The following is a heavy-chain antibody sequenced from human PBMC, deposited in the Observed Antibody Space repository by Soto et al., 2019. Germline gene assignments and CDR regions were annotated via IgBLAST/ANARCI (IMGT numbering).Heavy chain of an antibody. CDR2: ISSSSSTI. CDR1: GFTFSSYS. D-gene: IGHD6-6*01. J-gene: IGHJ6*02. V-gene: IGHV3-48*02. CDR3: ARPEYSSSSYGMDV. Sequence: PGGSLRICCAACGFTFSSYSMNWVRQAPGKGLEWVSYISSSSSTIYYADSVKGRFTISRDNAKNSLYLQMNSLRDEDTAVYYCARPEYSSSSYGMDVWGQGTTVTVSS.